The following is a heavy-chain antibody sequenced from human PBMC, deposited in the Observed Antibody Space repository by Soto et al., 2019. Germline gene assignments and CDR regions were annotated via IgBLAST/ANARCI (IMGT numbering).Heavy chain of an antibody. CDR2: INAYDGNT. CDR3: AGYCSGGSCLSPTIYYHYGMDV. CDR1: GCTFTSYG. V-gene: IGHV1-18*04. J-gene: IGHJ6*02. Sequence: ASVKVSCKASGCTFTSYGISWVRQAPGQGLEWMGWINAYDGNTNYAQPFHGRVTMTTDTSTSTAYMELRSLKSDDTAVYYCAGYCSGGSCLSPTIYYHYGMDVWGQGTTVTVSS. D-gene: IGHD2-15*01.